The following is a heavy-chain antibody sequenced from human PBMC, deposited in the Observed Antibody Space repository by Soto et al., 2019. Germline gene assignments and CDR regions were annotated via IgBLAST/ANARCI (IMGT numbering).Heavy chain of an antibody. D-gene: IGHD1-20*01. V-gene: IGHV3-7*01. CDR2: MEPDGSEK. CDR1: GFPFSTCW. J-gene: IGHJ3*01. Sequence: EVQLVESGGGLVHPGGSLKLSCAASGFPFSTCWLSWVRQTPGKGLEWVATMEPDGSEKFYADSVRGRFSISRDNARKSLTLQMENVRDEDTAAYFCARGGYHWNDRVAFDLWGQGTVVTVSS. CDR3: ARGGYHWNDRVAFDL.